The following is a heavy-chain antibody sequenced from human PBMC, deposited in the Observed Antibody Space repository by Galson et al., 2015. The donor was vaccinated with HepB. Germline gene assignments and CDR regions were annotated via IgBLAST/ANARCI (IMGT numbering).Heavy chain of an antibody. D-gene: IGHD3-16*02. CDR2: INPSGGST. Sequence: SVKVSCKASGYTFTSYYMHWVRQAPGQGLEWMGIINPSGGSTSYAQKFQGRVTMTRDTSTSTVYMELSSLRSEDTAVYYCARAHRPVGLSDYWYFDLWGRGTLVTVSS. CDR3: ARAHRPVGLSDYWYFDL. V-gene: IGHV1-46*01. CDR1: GYTFTSYY. J-gene: IGHJ2*01.